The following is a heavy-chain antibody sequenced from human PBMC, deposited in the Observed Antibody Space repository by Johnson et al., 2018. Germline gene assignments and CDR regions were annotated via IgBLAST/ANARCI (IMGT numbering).Heavy chain of an antibody. Sequence: QVQLVQSGGGVVQPGRSLRLSCAASGFTFSSYGMHWVRQAPGKGLEWVPVIGYDGSNIYSSDSVKGRFTIARDNSKNTMYLQMTSLSAEDTAVYYCAREGDSSSWYEPSQYYYYGMDVWGQGTTVTVSS. D-gene: IGHD6-13*01. CDR1: GFTFSSYG. J-gene: IGHJ6*02. V-gene: IGHV3-33*01. CDR2: IGYDGSNI. CDR3: AREGDSSSWYEPSQYYYYGMDV.